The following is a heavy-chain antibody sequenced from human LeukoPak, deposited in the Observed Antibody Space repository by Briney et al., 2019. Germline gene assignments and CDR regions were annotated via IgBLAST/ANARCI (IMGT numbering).Heavy chain of an antibody. J-gene: IGHJ5*02. CDR2: IYHSGST. CDR3: ARERHNNWFDP. Sequence: PSETLSLTCTVSGYSISSGYYWGWIRQPPGKGLEWIGSIYHSGSTFYNPSLKSRVTISVDTSKNQFSLKLSSVTAADTAVYYCARERHNNWFDPWGQGTLVTVSS. CDR1: GYSISSGYY. D-gene: IGHD1-1*01. V-gene: IGHV4-38-2*02.